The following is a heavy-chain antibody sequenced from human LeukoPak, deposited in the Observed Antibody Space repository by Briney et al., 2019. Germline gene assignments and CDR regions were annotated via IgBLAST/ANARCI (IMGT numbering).Heavy chain of an antibody. CDR1: GFTFSSYW. Sequence: GGSLRLSCAASGFTFSSYWMSWVRQAPGKGLEWVANIKQDGSEKYYVDSVKGRFTISRDSAKNTLYLQMNSLRAEDTAVYYCARGETSSSWSTFDYWGQGTLATVSS. D-gene: IGHD6-13*01. J-gene: IGHJ4*02. V-gene: IGHV3-7*01. CDR2: IKQDGSEK. CDR3: ARGETSSSWSTFDY.